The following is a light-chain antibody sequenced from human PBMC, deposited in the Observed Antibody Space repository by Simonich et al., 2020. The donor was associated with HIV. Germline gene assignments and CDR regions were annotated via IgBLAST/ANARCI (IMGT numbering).Light chain of an antibody. CDR2: DVS. CDR3: SSYTSSSSVV. V-gene: IGLV2-14*01. Sequence: QSALTQPASVSGSPGQSITISCTGTSSDVGGYNYVSWYQQHPGKAPKLMIYDVSKRPSGVSNRFSGSKSGNTASLTFSGLQAEDEGDYYCSSYTSSSSVVFGGGTKLTVL. J-gene: IGLJ2*01. CDR1: SSDVGGYNY.